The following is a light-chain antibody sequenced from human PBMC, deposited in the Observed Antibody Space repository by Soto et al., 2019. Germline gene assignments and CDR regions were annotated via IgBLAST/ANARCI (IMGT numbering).Light chain of an antibody. CDR2: GAS. J-gene: IGKJ5*01. Sequence: EIELTQSPGTLSLSPGEIATLSCRAIQSVSNNYLAWYQQKPGQAPRLLIYGASNRATGIPDRFSGSGSGTDFTLTISRLEPEDFAVYYCQQYGSSAPITFGQGTRLEIK. CDR1: QSVSNNY. CDR3: QQYGSSAPIT. V-gene: IGKV3-20*01.